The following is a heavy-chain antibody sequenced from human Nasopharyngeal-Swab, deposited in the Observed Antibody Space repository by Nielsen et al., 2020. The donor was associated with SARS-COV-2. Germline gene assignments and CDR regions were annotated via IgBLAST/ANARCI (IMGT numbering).Heavy chain of an antibody. CDR1: GGSVSDYH. Sequence: SETLSLTCAVYGGSVSDYHWSWIRQPPGKGLEWIGEMKPSGITNYNPSLKSRVAISIDTSKNQFFLNLRSVTAADTAVYYCAGRPADFDYWGQGTLITVSS. CDR3: AGRPADFDY. V-gene: IGHV4-34*01. D-gene: IGHD6-25*01. J-gene: IGHJ4*02. CDR2: MKPSGIT.